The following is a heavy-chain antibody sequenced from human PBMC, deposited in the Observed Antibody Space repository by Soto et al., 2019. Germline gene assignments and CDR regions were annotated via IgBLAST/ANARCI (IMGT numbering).Heavy chain of an antibody. CDR2: ISGSGGST. CDR3: AKRSSWYIGYYDY. CDR1: GFTFSSYA. D-gene: IGHD6-13*01. V-gene: IGHV3-23*01. Sequence: GGSLRLSXAASGFTFSSYAMSWVRQAPGKGLEWVSAISGSGGSTYYADSVKGRFTISRDNSKNTLYLQMNSLRAEDTAVYYCAKRSSWYIGYYDYWGQGTLVTVSS. J-gene: IGHJ4*02.